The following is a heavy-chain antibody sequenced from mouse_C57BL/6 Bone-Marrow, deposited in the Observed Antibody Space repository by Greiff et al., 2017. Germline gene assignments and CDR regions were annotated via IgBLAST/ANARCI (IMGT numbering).Heavy chain of an antibody. CDR3: ARDNYGNGFAY. V-gene: IGHV7-1*01. CDR1: GFTFSDFY. D-gene: IGHD2-1*01. Sequence: EVKLVESGGGLVQSGRSLRLSCATSGFTFSDFYMEWVRQAPGKGLEWIAASRNKANDYTTEYSASVKGRFIVSRDTSQSILYRQMNALRAEDTAIYYCARDNYGNGFAYWGQGTLVTVSA. J-gene: IGHJ3*01. CDR2: SRNKANDYTT.